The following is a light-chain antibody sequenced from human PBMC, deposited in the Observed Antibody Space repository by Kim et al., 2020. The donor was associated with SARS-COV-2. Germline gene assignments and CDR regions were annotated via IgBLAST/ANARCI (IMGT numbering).Light chain of an antibody. Sequence: GQRFTNTSLGSSSNVGGNYVYWYPQRPGTAPKLLIYRNNQRPSGIPDRFAGSTSGTSASLANSGLRSDDEADYYCAAWDDSLSRWVVGGGTKLTVL. V-gene: IGLV1-47*01. J-gene: IGLJ3*02. CDR3: AAWDDSLSRWV. CDR2: RNN. CDR1: SSNVGGNY.